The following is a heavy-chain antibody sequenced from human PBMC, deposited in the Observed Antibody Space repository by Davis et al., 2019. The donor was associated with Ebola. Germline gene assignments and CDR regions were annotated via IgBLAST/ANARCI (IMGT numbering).Heavy chain of an antibody. Sequence: SETLSLTCTVSGDTISNYYWSWIRQPPGKGLEWIGYVYYSGNTNYNPSLKSRVTISVDTSKNQFSLKLSSVTAADAAVYYCARRTRSAISTIFHYAFDIWGQGTMVTVSS. V-gene: IGHV4-59*08. CDR2: VYYSGNT. CDR3: ARRTRSAISTIFHYAFDI. D-gene: IGHD3-3*01. J-gene: IGHJ3*02. CDR1: GDTISNYY.